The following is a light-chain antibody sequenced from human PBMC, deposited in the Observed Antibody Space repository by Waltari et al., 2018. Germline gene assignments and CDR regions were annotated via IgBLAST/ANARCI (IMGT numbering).Light chain of an antibody. CDR3: QHYNSYPWT. CDR2: EAS. J-gene: IGKJ1*01. CDR1: QSISSW. Sequence: DIQMTQSPSTLSASVGDRVTITCRASQSISSWLAWYQQKPGKGPKLLMYEASSLESGVPSRFSGSGSGTEFTLTISSLQPDDFATYYCQHYNSYPWTFGQGTKVDIK. V-gene: IGKV1-5*03.